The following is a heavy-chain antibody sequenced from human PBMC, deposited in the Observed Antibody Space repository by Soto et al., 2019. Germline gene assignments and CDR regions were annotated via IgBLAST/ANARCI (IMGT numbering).Heavy chain of an antibody. CDR1: GYAFTSYY. V-gene: IGHV1-46*01. CDR3: ARVRYCSSTSCSIGYYGMDV. CDR2: INPSGGST. D-gene: IGHD2-2*01. Sequence: ASVKVSCKASGYAFTSYYMHWVRQAPGQGLEWMGIINPSGGSTSYAQKFQGRVTMTRDTSTSTVHMELSSLRSEDTAVYYCARVRYCSSTSCSIGYYGMDVWGQGTTVTVSS. J-gene: IGHJ6*02.